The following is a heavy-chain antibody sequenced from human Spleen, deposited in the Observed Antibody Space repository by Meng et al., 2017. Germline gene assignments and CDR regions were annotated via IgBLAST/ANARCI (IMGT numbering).Heavy chain of an antibody. CDR2: IGTKPKSYAA. V-gene: IGHV3-73*01. Sequence: GESLKISCAVSGVSFSDSDIHWVRQASGKGLEWVGRIGTKPKSYAAAYAASVRGRFTISRDDSKNTAYLQMNSLKTEDTVVYYCAKCSNSYGSGSSTDYFDYWGRGTLVTVSS. J-gene: IGHJ4*02. CDR3: AKCSNSYGSGSSTDYFDY. CDR1: GVSFSDSD. D-gene: IGHD3-10*01.